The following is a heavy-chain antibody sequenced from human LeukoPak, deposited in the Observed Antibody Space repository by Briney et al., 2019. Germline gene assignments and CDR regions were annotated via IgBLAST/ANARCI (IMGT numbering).Heavy chain of an antibody. CDR3: ARSGLRYFVEAFDI. CDR1: GGSISSYY. D-gene: IGHD3-9*01. J-gene: IGHJ3*02. CDR2: IYTSGST. Sequence: SETLSLTCTVSGGSISSYYWSWIRQPAGKGLEWIGRIYTSGSTNYNPSLKSRVTISVDTSKNQFSLKLSSVTAADTAVYYCARSGLRYFVEAFDIWGQGTMVTVSS. V-gene: IGHV4-4*07.